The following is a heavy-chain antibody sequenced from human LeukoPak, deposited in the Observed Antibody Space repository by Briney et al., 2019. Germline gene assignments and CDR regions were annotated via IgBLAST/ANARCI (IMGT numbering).Heavy chain of an antibody. CDR3: ARGTRSSSWYKGDWFDP. D-gene: IGHD6-13*01. V-gene: IGHV3-7*01. J-gene: IGHJ5*02. CDR2: IKQDGSEK. Sequence: GESLRLSCAASGFTFSSYYMNWVRQAPGKGLEWVANIKQDGSEKYYVDSVKGRFTISRDNAKNSLYLQMNSLRAEDTAVYYCARGTRSSSWYKGDWFDPWGQGTLVTVSS. CDR1: GFTFSSYY.